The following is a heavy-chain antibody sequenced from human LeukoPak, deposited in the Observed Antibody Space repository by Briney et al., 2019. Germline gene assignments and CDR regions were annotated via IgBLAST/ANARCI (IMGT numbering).Heavy chain of an antibody. J-gene: IGHJ6*03. D-gene: IGHD3-10*01. CDR3: ARAGGRHTRYYYMDV. CDR2: INPNSGGT. Sequence: ASVKVSCKASGYTFTGYYMHWVRQAPGQGLEWMGWINPNSGGTNCAQKFQGRVTMTRDTSISTAYMELSRLRSDDTAVYYCARAGGRHTRYYYMDVWGKGTTVTVSS. CDR1: GYTFTGYY. V-gene: IGHV1-2*02.